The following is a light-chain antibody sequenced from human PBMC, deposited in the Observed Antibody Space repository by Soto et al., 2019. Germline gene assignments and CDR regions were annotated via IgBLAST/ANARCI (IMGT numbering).Light chain of an antibody. J-gene: IGKJ1*01. CDR1: QSISSW. CDR2: DAS. Sequence: DIQMTQSPSTLSASVGDRVTITCRASQSISSWLAWYQQKPGKAPKLLIYDASTLQSGVPSRFSGSGSGTDFTLTISCLQSEDFATYYCQQYYSYPPTLGQGTKVDI. V-gene: IGKV1-5*01. CDR3: QQYYSYPPT.